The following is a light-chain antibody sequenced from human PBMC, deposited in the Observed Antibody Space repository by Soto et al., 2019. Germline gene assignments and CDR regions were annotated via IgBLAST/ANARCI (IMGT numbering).Light chain of an antibody. J-gene: IGKJ5*01. V-gene: IGKV3D-20*02. CDR3: QQRSNRIT. Sequence: PGEVATPSYRASRSVRSRKLPSCSHKPGQAPRLLIYGASSRGAGISDRCSGSGSGTDFTITVSSLEDEDFALYYCQQRSNRITFGQGTRLEIK. CDR2: GAS. CDR1: RSVRSRK.